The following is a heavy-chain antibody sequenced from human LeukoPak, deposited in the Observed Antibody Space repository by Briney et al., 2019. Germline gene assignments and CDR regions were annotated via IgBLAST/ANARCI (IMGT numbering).Heavy chain of an antibody. D-gene: IGHD2-2*01. CDR2: ISAYNGNT. V-gene: IGHV1-18*01. Sequence: ASVKVSCKASGYTFTSYGIGWVRQAPGQGLEWMGWISAYNGNTNYAQKLQGRVTMTTDTSTSTAYMELRSLRSDDTAVYYCARDQDIVVVPAATYNWFDPWGQGTLVTVSS. CDR3: ARDQDIVVVPAATYNWFDP. CDR1: GYTFTSYG. J-gene: IGHJ5*02.